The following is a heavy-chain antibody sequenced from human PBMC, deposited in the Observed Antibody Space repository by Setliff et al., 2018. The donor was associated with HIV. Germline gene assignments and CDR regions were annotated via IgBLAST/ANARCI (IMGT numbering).Heavy chain of an antibody. CDR1: DDSFTNYD. D-gene: IGHD1-26*01. Sequence: PSETLSLTCVVSDDSFTNYDWTWIRQSPGKALQWIGSISSTGTTNYNPSLRSRVTISLDTSKNWFSLKLNSVTAADTAVYYCARRSIVGVARGFYYYNLDVWGQGTTVTVSS. CDR3: ARRSIVGVARGFYYYNLDV. J-gene: IGHJ6*02. V-gene: IGHV4-4*09. CDR2: ISSTGTT.